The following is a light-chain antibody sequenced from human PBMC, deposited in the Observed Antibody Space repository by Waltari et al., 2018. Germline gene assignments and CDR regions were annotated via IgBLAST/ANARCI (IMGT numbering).Light chain of an antibody. J-gene: IGLJ1*01. CDR2: EVS. Sequence: QSALTQPASVSGSPGQSIPISCTGTSSDVGSYNLVSWYQYYPGKAPKLMIYEVSKRPSGVSNRFSGSKSGNTASLTISGLQAEDEADYYCCSYAGSSTFVFGTGTKVTVL. CDR3: CSYAGSSTFV. V-gene: IGLV2-23*02. CDR1: SSDVGSYNL.